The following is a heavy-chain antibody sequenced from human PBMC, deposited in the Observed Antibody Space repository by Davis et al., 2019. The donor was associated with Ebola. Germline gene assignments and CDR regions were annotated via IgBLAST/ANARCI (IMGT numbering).Heavy chain of an antibody. CDR3: ARGKGYCSGGSCYIFDY. CDR1: GGTFSSYA. D-gene: IGHD2-15*01. Sequence: SVTVSCQASGGTFSSYAISWVRPAPGQGLEWMGGIIPIFGTANYAQKFQGRVTITADKSTSTAYMELSSLRSEDTAVYYCARGKGYCSGGSCYIFDYWGQGTLVTVSS. V-gene: IGHV1-69*06. CDR2: IIPIFGTA. J-gene: IGHJ4*02.